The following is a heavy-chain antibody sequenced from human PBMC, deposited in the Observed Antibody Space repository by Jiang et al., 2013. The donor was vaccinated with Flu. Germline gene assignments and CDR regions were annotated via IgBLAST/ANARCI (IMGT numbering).Heavy chain of an antibody. V-gene: IGHV7-4-1*02. CDR1: TSYA. Sequence: TSYAMNWVRQAPGQGLEWMGWINTNTGNPTYAQGFTGRFVFSLDTSVSTAYLQISSLKAEDTAVYYCARVLRGIAAAASRYWGQGTLVTVSS. J-gene: IGHJ4*02. CDR3: ARVLRGIAAAASRY. CDR2: INTNTGNP. D-gene: IGHD6-13*01.